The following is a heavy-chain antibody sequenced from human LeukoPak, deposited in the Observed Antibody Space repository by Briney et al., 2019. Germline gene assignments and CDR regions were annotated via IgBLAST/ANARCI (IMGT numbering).Heavy chain of an antibody. CDR2: IWYDGSNK. V-gene: IGHV3-33*08. D-gene: IGHD1-26*01. J-gene: IGHJ6*02. Sequence: GGSLRLSCAVSGFTVSGNHVTWVRQAPGKGLEWVAVIWYDGSNKYYADSVKGRFTISRDNSKNTLYLQMNSLRAEDTAVYYCARRGPFSGSYPGDYYGMDVWGQETTVTVSS. CDR1: GFTVSGNH. CDR3: ARRGPFSGSYPGDYYGMDV.